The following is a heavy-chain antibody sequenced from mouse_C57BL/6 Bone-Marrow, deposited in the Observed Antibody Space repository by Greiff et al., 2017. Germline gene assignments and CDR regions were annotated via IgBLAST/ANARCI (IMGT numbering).Heavy chain of an antibody. J-gene: IGHJ2*03. Sequence: VQLQQSGAELVRPGASVKLSCTASGFNIKDDYMHWVKQRPEQGLEWIGWIDPENGDTEYASKFKGKATITADTSSNTAYLQLSSLTSEDTAVDYCTASSSGGYYFDFGGQGTSLTVSA. V-gene: IGHV14-4*01. CDR3: TASSSGGYYFDF. CDR1: GFNIKDDY. D-gene: IGHD2-14*01. CDR2: IDPENGDT.